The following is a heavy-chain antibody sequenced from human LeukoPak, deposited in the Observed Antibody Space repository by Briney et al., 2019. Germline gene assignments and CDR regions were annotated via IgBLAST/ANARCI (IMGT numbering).Heavy chain of an antibody. J-gene: IGHJ5*02. CDR2: ISGSGGSA. Sequence: GGSLRLSCAASGGNFGSYAVNWVRQAPGKGLEWVSAISGSGGSAYYADSVKGRFTISRDNSKNTLYLQMNSLRAEDTAVYYCAKDIAATDDDGANWFDPWGQGTLVTVSS. CDR1: GGNFGSYA. V-gene: IGHV3-23*01. CDR3: AKDIAATDDDGANWFDP. D-gene: IGHD6-13*01.